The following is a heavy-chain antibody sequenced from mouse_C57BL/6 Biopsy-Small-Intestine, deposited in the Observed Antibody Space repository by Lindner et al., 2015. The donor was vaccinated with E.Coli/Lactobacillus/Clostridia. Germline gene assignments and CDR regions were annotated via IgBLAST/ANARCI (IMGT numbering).Heavy chain of an antibody. D-gene: IGHD1-1*01. Sequence: VQLQESGPGMVKPSQSLSLTCTVTGYSITSGYDWHWIRHFPGNKLEWMGYISYSGSTNYNPSLKSRISITHDTSKNHFFLKLNSVTTEDTATYYCARAGYYGSSRDWYFDVWGTGTTVTVSS. CDR1: GYSITSGYD. CDR3: ARAGYYGSSRDWYFDV. J-gene: IGHJ1*03. V-gene: IGHV3-1*01. CDR2: ISYSGST.